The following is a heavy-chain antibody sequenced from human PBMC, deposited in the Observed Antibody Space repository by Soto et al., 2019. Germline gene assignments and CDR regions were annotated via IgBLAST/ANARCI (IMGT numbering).Heavy chain of an antibody. J-gene: IGHJ6*02. CDR3: AKDLWSGEPRRHYGMDV. CDR2: ISGSGGST. D-gene: IGHD3-10*01. CDR1: GFTFSSYA. V-gene: IGHV3-23*01. Sequence: GGSLRLSCAASGFTFSSYAMSWVRQAPGKGLEWVSVISGSGGSTDYADSVKGRFTISRDNSKNTLYLQMNSLRAEDTAVYYCAKDLWSGEPRRHYGMDVWGQGTTVTVSS.